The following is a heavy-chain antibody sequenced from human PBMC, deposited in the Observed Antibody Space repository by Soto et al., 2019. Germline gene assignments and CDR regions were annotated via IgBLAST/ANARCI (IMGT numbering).Heavy chain of an antibody. CDR3: ARGGEQWLVQDWFDP. CDR1: GGTFSSYA. V-gene: IGHV1-69*12. D-gene: IGHD6-19*01. CDR2: IIPIFGTA. J-gene: IGHJ5*02. Sequence: QVQLVQSGAEVKKPGSSVKVSCKASGGTFSSYAISWVRQAPGQGLEWMGGIIPIFGTANYAQKFQGRVTITADESTSTVYMGLSSLRSEDTGVYYCARGGEQWLVQDWFDPWGQGTLVTVSS.